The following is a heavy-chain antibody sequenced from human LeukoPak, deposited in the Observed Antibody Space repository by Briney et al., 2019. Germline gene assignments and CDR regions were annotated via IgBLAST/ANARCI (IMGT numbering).Heavy chain of an antibody. D-gene: IGHD6-19*01. Sequence: GGSLRLSCAASGFTVNNNYMSWVRQAPGKGLEWVSVIYSDGGTFYADSVKGRFTISGDNSKNTLYLQMNSLRAEDTAVYYCARDSSGPGYWGQGTLVTVSS. V-gene: IGHV3-53*01. J-gene: IGHJ4*02. CDR3: ARDSSGPGY. CDR2: IYSDGGT. CDR1: GFTVNNNY.